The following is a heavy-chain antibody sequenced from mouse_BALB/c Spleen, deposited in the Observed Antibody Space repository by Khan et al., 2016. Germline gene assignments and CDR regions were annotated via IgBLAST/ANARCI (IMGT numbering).Heavy chain of an antibody. CDR2: INTHSGVP. D-gene: IGHD2-1*01. CDR3: ARCGNFFHWYFDV. Sequence: QIQLVQSGPELKKPGETVKISCKASGYTFTTAGMQWVQKMPGKGLKWIGWINTHSGVPKYAEDFKGRFAFSLETSASTAYLQTSSLKNEDTATYFCARCGNFFHWYFDVWGAGTTVTVSS. J-gene: IGHJ1*01. CDR1: GYTFTTAG. V-gene: IGHV9-4*02.